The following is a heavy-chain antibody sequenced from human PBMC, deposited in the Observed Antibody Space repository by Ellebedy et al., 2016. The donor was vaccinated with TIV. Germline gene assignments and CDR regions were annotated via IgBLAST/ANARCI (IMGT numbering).Heavy chain of an antibody. J-gene: IGHJ4*02. V-gene: IGHV5-51*01. CDR1: GYSFTSYR. Sequence: PGGSLRLSCTGSGYSFTSYRVRWVRQMPGKGLEWMGIIYPGDSDTSYSPSFQGQVTISADKSISTAYLQWSSLKASDTAMYFCARRDTSLSASIHDYWGQGTLVTVSS. CDR2: IYPGDSDT. D-gene: IGHD5-18*01. CDR3: ARRDTSLSASIHDY.